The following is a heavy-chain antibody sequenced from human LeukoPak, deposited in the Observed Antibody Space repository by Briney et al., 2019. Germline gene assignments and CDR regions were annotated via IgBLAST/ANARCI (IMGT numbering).Heavy chain of an antibody. Sequence: SETLSLTCIVSGGSISSISSNNYHWGWIRQPPGKGLEWIGSIYYSGSTYYNPSLKSRVTISVDTSKNQFSLKLSSVTAADTAVYYCARRPSVLRYFDLWGQGTLVTVSS. J-gene: IGHJ4*02. D-gene: IGHD3-9*01. CDR1: GGSISSISSNNYH. V-gene: IGHV4-39*01. CDR3: ARRPSVLRYFDL. CDR2: IYYSGST.